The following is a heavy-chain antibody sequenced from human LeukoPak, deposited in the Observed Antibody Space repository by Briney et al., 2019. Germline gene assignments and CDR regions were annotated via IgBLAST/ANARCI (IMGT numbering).Heavy chain of an antibody. D-gene: IGHD5-12*01. J-gene: IGHJ5*02. CDR1: GYSISSGYY. CDR3: ARDLGYSGFDWAP. V-gene: IGHV4-38-2*02. Sequence: PSETLSLTCTVSGYSISSGYYWGWIRLPPGKGLEWIGSIYHSGTTDYNPSLKSRVIISVDTSKNQLSLKLNSVTAADAAVYYCARDLGYSGFDWAPWGQGTLVTVSS. CDR2: IYHSGTT.